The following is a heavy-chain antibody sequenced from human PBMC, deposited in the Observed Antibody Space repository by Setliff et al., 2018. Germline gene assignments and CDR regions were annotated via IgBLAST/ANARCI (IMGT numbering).Heavy chain of an antibody. CDR1: DDSFTSSRYY. Sequence: SETLSLTCTVSDDSFTSSRYYWGWIRQAPGSGLEWIGSISYSGTPYYNASVESRVTISIDTSRNQFSLELRSVTVADTATYYCVRPGGTTVVARHFDYWGSGNLVTVS. CDR3: VRPGGTTVVARHFDY. J-gene: IGHJ4*01. D-gene: IGHD2-15*01. V-gene: IGHV4-39*01. CDR2: ISYSGTP.